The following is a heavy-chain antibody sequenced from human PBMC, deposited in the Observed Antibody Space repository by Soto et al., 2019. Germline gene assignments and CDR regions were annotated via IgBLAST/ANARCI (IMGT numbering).Heavy chain of an antibody. Sequence: SSETLSLTCTVSGGSISSSSYYWGWIRQPPGKGLEWIGSIYYSGSTYYNPSLKSRVTISVDTSKNQFSLKLSSVTAADTAVYYCARHMFAVAGLNWFDPWGQGTLVTVSS. D-gene: IGHD6-19*01. V-gene: IGHV4-39*01. CDR2: IYYSGST. CDR3: ARHMFAVAGLNWFDP. CDR1: GGSISSSSYY. J-gene: IGHJ5*02.